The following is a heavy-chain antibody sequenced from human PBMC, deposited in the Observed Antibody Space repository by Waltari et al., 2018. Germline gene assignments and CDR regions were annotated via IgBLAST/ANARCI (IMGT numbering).Heavy chain of an antibody. CDR3: ARLVGAKGGTDAFDI. V-gene: IGHV1-69*02. CDR1: GGTFSSYT. CDR2: ISPSRGLE. Sequence: HVQLVQSGAEVKKPGSSVKVSCKASGGTFSSYTISWVRQAPGQGLEWMGRISPSRGLENYAQKVKGRVTITADKSTSTAYMEMSSLRSEDTAVYYCARLVGAKGGTDAFDIWGQGTMVTVAS. D-gene: IGHD1-26*01. J-gene: IGHJ3*02.